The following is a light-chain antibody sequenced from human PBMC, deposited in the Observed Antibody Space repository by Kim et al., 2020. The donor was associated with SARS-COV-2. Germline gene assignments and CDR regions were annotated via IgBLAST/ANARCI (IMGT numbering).Light chain of an antibody. Sequence: ASVKLTCTLSRGHSSYAIAWHQQQPEKGPRYLMKLNSDGSHSKGDGIPDRFSGSSSGAERYLTISSLQSEDEADYYCQTWGTGIVVFGGGTKLTVL. CDR1: RGHSSYA. V-gene: IGLV4-69*01. CDR3: QTWGTGIVV. CDR2: LNSDGSH. J-gene: IGLJ2*01.